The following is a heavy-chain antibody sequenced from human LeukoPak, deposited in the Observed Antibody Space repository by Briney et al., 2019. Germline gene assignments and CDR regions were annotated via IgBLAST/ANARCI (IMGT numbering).Heavy chain of an antibody. Sequence: SVKVSCKASGGTFSSYAISWVRQAPGQGLEWMGGIIPIFGTANYAQKFQGRVTITADESTSTAYMELSSLRSEDTAVYYCASRPLSQLLLSYWGQGTLVTVSS. CDR1: GGTFSSYA. CDR2: IIPIFGTA. J-gene: IGHJ4*02. V-gene: IGHV1-69*01. CDR3: ASRPLSQLLLSY. D-gene: IGHD2-2*01.